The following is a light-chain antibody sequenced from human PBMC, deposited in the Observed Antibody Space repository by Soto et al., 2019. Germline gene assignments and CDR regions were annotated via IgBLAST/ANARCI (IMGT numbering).Light chain of an antibody. CDR1: HSVSSN. CDR3: QQCNDWPHT. V-gene: IGKV3-15*01. CDR2: GAS. Sequence: EIVMTQCPATLSVSPGERATLSCRASHSVSSNLAWYQQKPGQAPRLLIYGASTRATGVPARFSGRGSGTEFTLTISSLQSEDCAVYYCQQCNDWPHTFGQGTKLEIK. J-gene: IGKJ2*01.